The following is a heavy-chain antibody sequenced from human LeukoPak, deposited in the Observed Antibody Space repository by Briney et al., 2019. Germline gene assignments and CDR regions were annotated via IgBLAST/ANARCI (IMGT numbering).Heavy chain of an antibody. D-gene: IGHD3-10*01. J-gene: IGHJ4*02. Sequence: KPSATLSLTCSVSSGSINTYYWNWSRQPAEKGLEWIGRISSSGSTTYTPSLKGRVMISVDTSKSLAYLSLRSVTAADTAVYFCARGPGELDHWGQGTLVTVSS. CDR1: SGSINTYY. CDR3: ARGPGELDH. CDR2: ISSSGST. V-gene: IGHV4-4*07.